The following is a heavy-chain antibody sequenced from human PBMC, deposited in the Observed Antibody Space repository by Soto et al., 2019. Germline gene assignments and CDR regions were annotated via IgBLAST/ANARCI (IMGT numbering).Heavy chain of an antibody. CDR2: IWYDGSNK. J-gene: IGHJ5*02. Sequence: PGGSLRLSCAASGFTFSSYGMHWVRQAPGKGLEWVAVIWYDGSNKYYADSVKGRFTISRDNSKNTLYLQMNSLRAEDTAVYYCARGGNPVFSFNWFDPWGQGTLVTVSS. CDR3: ARGGNPVFSFNWFDP. D-gene: IGHD3-16*01. CDR1: GFTFSSYG. V-gene: IGHV3-33*01.